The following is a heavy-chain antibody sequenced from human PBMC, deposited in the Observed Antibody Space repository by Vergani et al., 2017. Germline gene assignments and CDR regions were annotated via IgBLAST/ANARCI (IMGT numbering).Heavy chain of an antibody. D-gene: IGHD3-22*01. CDR3: AKDPDYYDSSGYNY. CDR1: GFTFSSYA. J-gene: IGHJ4*02. Sequence: EVQLLESGGGLVQPGGSLRLSCAASGFTFSSYAMSWVRQAPGKGLEWVSAISGSCGSTYYADSVKGRFTISRDNSKNTLYLQMNSLRAEDTAVYYCAKDPDYYDSSGYNYWGQGTLVTVSS. CDR2: ISGSCGST. V-gene: IGHV3-23*01.